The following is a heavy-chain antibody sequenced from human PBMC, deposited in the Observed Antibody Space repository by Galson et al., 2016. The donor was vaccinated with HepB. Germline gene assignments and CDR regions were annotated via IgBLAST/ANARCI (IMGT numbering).Heavy chain of an antibody. J-gene: IGHJ4*02. CDR1: GFRITTDGVA. CDR3: VHGEAFHYDIFVYRNFDY. Sequence: PALVKPPQTLTLTCTFSGFRITTDGVAVGWIRQPPGKALEWLALVYWNAEKRYSPSLKSRLTNTRDTSRDQVVLTMTNMDPVDTATYYCVHGEAFHYDIFVYRNFDYWGPGILLTVSS. D-gene: IGHD4-17*01. V-gene: IGHV2-5*01. CDR2: VYWNAEK.